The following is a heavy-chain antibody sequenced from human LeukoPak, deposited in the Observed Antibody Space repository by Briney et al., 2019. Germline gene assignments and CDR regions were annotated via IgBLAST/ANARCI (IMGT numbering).Heavy chain of an antibody. CDR3: ARARSAYYYDSSGYYSEG. J-gene: IGHJ4*02. CDR1: GFTFSSYS. D-gene: IGHD3-22*01. V-gene: IGHV3-21*04. CDR2: ISSSSSYI. Sequence: GGSLRLSCAASGFTFSSYSMNWVRQAPGKGLEWVSSISSSSSYIYYADSVKGRFTISRDNAKNSLYLQMNSLRAEDTAVYYCARARSAYYYDSSGYYSEGWGQGTLVTVSS.